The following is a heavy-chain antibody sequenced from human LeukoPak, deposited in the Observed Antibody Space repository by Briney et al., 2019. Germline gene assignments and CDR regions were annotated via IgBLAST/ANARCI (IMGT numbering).Heavy chain of an antibody. J-gene: IGHJ3*02. CDR3: AKVSGDYYDSSGYYLEAFDI. V-gene: IGHV3-23*01. CDR1: GFTFSSYA. D-gene: IGHD3-22*01. Sequence: PGESLRLSCAASGFTFSSYAMSWVRQAPGKGLEWVSAIRGGGGSTYYADSVKGRFTISRDNSKNTLYLQMNSLRAEDTAVYYCAKVSGDYYDSSGYYLEAFDIWGQGTMVTVSS. CDR2: IRGGGGST.